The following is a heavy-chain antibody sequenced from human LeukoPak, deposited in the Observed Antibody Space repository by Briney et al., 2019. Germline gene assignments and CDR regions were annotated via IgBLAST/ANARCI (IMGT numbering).Heavy chain of an antibody. CDR3: ARALWSAKDAFDI. D-gene: IGHD3-10*01. J-gene: IGHJ3*02. CDR2: INPNSGGT. Sequence: GASVKVSCKASGYTFTGYYMHWVRQAPGQGLEWMGWINPNSGGTNYARKFQGRVTMTRDTSISTAYMELSRLRSDDTAVYYCARALWSAKDAFDIWGQGTMVTVSS. V-gene: IGHV1-2*02. CDR1: GYTFTGYY.